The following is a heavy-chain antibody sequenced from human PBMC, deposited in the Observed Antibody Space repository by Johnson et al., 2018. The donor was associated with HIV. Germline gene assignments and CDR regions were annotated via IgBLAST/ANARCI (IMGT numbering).Heavy chain of an antibody. CDR1: GFTVTTKY. CDR3: AKDGAFDI. CDR2: IYSGGST. Sequence: VQLVESGGGLVQPGGSLRLSCAASGFTVTTKYMSWVRQAPGKGLEWVSVIYSGGSTYYADSVKGRFTISRDSSKNTLFLQMNSLRADDTAVYYCAKDGAFDIWGQGTMVTVSS. J-gene: IGHJ3*02. V-gene: IGHV3-66*01.